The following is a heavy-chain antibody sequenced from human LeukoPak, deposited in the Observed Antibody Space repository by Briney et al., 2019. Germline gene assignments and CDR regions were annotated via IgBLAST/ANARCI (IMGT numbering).Heavy chain of an antibody. V-gene: IGHV5-51*01. CDR1: GYSFTSYW. CDR3: ARHSSLILHYYGMDV. J-gene: IGHJ6*02. CDR2: IYPGDSDT. D-gene: IGHD2/OR15-2a*01. Sequence: RGESLKISCKGSGYSFTSYWIGWVRHMPGKGLEWMGIIYPGDSDTRYSPSFQGQVTISADKSISTAYLQWSSLKASDTAMYYCARHSSLILHYYGMDVWGQGTTVTVSS.